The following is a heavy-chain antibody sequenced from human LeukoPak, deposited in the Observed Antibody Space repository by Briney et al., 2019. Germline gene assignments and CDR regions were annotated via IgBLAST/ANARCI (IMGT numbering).Heavy chain of an antibody. J-gene: IGHJ4*02. Sequence: GGSLRLSCAASGFTFSSYWMSWVRQAPGKGLEWVANIKQDGSEKYYVDSVKGRFTISRDNAKNSLDLQTNSLRAEDTAVYYCARARGIAGPSYFDYWGQRTLVTVSS. CDR1: GFTFSSYW. D-gene: IGHD6-13*01. CDR2: IKQDGSEK. V-gene: IGHV3-7*01. CDR3: ARARGIAGPSYFDY.